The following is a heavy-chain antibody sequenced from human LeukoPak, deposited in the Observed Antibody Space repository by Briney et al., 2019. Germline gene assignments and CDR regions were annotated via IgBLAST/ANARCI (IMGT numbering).Heavy chain of an antibody. Sequence: PGGSLRLSRAASGFTFSDYEVNWVRQAPGKGLEWLLYISSSGNTVYYADSVKGRFTISRDNAKNSVFLQMNSLGAEDTAVYYCARGYYYYYMDVWGKGTTVTISS. V-gene: IGHV3-48*03. CDR2: ISSSGNTV. CDR3: ARGYYYYYMDV. CDR1: GFTFSDYE. J-gene: IGHJ6*03.